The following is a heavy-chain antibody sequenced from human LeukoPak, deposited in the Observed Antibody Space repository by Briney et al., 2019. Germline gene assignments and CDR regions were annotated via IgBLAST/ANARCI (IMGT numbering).Heavy chain of an antibody. J-gene: IGHJ5*02. CDR1: GYTFTGYY. Sequence: ASVKVSCKASGYTFTGYYMHWVRQAPGQGLEWMGWINPNSGGTNYAQKFQGRVTMTRDTSISTAYMELSRLRSDDTAVYYCARSFTVTGNWFDPWGQGTLVTVSS. CDR2: INPNSGGT. D-gene: IGHD4-17*01. CDR3: ARSFTVTGNWFDP. V-gene: IGHV1-2*02.